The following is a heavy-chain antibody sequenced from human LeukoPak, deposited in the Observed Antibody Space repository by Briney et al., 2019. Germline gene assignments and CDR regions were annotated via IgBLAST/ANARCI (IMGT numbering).Heavy chain of an antibody. CDR2: IYPGDSDT. J-gene: IGHJ4*02. CDR1: GYSFTSYW. V-gene: IGHV5-51*01. Sequence: GESLKISCKGSGYSFTSYWIGWVRQMPGKGLEWMEIIYPGDSDTRYSPSFQGQVTISADKSISTAYLQWSSLKASDTAMYYCARPRFDYYDSSGYFDYWGQGTLVTVSS. CDR3: ARPRFDYYDSSGYFDY. D-gene: IGHD3-22*01.